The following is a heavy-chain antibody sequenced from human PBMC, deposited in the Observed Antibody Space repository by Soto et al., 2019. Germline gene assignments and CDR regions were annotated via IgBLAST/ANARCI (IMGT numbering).Heavy chain of an antibody. CDR2: ISYDGSNK. J-gene: IGHJ6*02. V-gene: IGHV3-30*03. Sequence: GGSLRLSCAASGFTFSSYGMHWVRQAPGKGLEWVAVISYDGSNKYYADSVKGRFTISRDNSKNTLYLQMNSLRAEDTAVYYCAREYSSSTRYGMDVWGQGTTVTVSS. D-gene: IGHD6-6*01. CDR3: AREYSSSTRYGMDV. CDR1: GFTFSSYG.